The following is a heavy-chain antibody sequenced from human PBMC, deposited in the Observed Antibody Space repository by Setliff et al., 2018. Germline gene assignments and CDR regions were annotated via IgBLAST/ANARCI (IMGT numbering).Heavy chain of an antibody. CDR2: IKQDGSEK. CDR3: ARLKGSSTRYYYYGMDV. Sequence: GGSLRLSCAASGFTFSTYWMSWVRQAPGKELEWVANIKQDGSEKYYVDSVKGRFTISRDNAKNSLYLQMNSLTAEDTAVFYCARLKGSSTRYYYYGMDVWGQGTTVTVSS. V-gene: IGHV3-7*01. J-gene: IGHJ6*02. CDR1: GFTFSTYW. D-gene: IGHD2-2*01.